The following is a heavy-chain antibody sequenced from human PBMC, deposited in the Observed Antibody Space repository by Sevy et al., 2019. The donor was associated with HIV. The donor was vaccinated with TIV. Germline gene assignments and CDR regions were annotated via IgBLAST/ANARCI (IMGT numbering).Heavy chain of an antibody. V-gene: IGHV3-7*03. CDR1: GFTFSSYW. J-gene: IGHJ6*03. CDR2: IKQDGSEK. Sequence: GGSLRLSCAASGFTFSSYWMSWVRQAPGKGLEWVANIKQDGSEKYYVDSVKGRFTIPRDNAKNSLYLQMNSLRAEDTAVYYCARDRQFSSSPSSRARTIYYYYYMDVWGKGTTVTVSS. D-gene: IGHD2-2*01. CDR3: ARDRQFSSSPSSRARTIYYYYYMDV.